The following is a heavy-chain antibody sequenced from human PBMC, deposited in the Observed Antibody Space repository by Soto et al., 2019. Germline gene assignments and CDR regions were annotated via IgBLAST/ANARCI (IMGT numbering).Heavy chain of an antibody. CDR1: GFTFSTYG. Sequence: QVQLVASGGGVVQPGRSLRLSCAASGFTFSTYGMHWVRQAPGKGLGWVAVISYDGSNKYYADSVKGRFTISRDNSKNTLYLQMSSRRAEDTAVYYCAKGFSYSVIDYWGQGTLVTVSS. CDR2: ISYDGSNK. J-gene: IGHJ4*02. CDR3: AKGFSYSVIDY. V-gene: IGHV3-30*18. D-gene: IGHD5-18*01.